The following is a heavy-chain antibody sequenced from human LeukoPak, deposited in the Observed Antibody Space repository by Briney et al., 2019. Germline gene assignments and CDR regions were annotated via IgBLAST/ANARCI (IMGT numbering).Heavy chain of an antibody. CDR3: AKDSPPYYDSSGYSDAFDI. CDR1: GFTFSSYA. Sequence: GGSLRLSCAASGFTFSSYAMSWVRQAPGKGLEWVSAISGSGGSTYYADSVKGRFTISRDNSKNTLYLQMNSLRAEDTAVYYCAKDSPPYYDSSGYSDAFDIWGQGTMVTVSS. J-gene: IGHJ3*02. V-gene: IGHV3-23*01. D-gene: IGHD3-22*01. CDR2: ISGSGGST.